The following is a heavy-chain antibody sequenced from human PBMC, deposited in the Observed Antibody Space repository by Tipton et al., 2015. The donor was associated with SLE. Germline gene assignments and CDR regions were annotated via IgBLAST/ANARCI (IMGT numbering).Heavy chain of an antibody. D-gene: IGHD3-22*01. CDR1: GFSFSSYW. Sequence: SLRLSCAASGFSFSSYWMHWVRQAPGKRLVWVSRINSDGSSTSYADSVKGRFAISRDNAKNSLYLRMYSLRAEDTAVYYCASGPGFYDSSGYYPHYYYYMDVWGKGTTVTVSS. CDR3: ASGPGFYDSSGYYPHYYYYMDV. CDR2: INSDGSST. V-gene: IGHV3-74*01. J-gene: IGHJ6*03.